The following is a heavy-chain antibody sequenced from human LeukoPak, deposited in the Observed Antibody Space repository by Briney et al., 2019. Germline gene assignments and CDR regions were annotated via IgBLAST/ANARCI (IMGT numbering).Heavy chain of an antibody. D-gene: IGHD1-26*01. V-gene: IGHV4-34*01. Sequence: PSETLSLTCAVYGGSFSGYYYSWIRQPPGEGLEWIGEINHSGDTNYNPSLKSRVTLSVDTSKNQFSLKLSSVTAADTALYYCARDYFGSPSALDYWGQGTLVTVSS. CDR3: ARDYFGSPSALDY. CDR2: INHSGDT. CDR1: GGSFSGYY. J-gene: IGHJ4*02.